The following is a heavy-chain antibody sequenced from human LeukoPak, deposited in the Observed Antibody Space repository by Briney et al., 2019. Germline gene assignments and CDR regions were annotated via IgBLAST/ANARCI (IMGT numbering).Heavy chain of an antibody. CDR1: GYTFTGYY. V-gene: IGHV1-2*06. D-gene: IGHD3-10*01. CDR2: INPNSGGT. CDR3: ARDRVEAHYYYYYYYMDV. J-gene: IGHJ6*03. Sequence: ASVKVSCKASGYTFTGYYMHWVRQAPGQGLEWMGRINPNSGGTNYARKFQGRVTMTRDTSISTAYMELSRLRSDDTAVYYCARDRVEAHYYYYYYYMDVWGKGTTVTVSS.